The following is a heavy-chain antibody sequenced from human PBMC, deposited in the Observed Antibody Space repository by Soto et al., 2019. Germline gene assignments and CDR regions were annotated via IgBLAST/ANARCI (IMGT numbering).Heavy chain of an antibody. CDR2: IIPLLNTP. D-gene: IGHD6-6*01. V-gene: IGHV1-69*01. J-gene: IGHJ6*02. CDR3: ARESSSPNYYYYGMDV. CDR1: GGTFSSYA. Sequence: QVHLVQSGAEVKKPGSSVKVSCRASGGTFSSYAVNWVRQAPGQGLDWMGVIIPLLNTPKYVQKFQGRLTITADASATTVYLELSSLRSEDTAVYYCARESSSPNYYYYGMDVWGQGTTVTVSS.